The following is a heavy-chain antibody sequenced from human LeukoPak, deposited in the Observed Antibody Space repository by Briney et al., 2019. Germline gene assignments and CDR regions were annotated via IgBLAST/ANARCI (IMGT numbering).Heavy chain of an antibody. CDR2: IYSGGST. J-gene: IGHJ4*01. Sequence: GGSLRLSCAASGFSVSNNYMDWVRQAPGKGLEWVSVIYSGGSTFYADSVKGRFTISRDNSKNTLYLQMNSLRAEDTAVYYCARGPDYFDCRGQGTLVTVSS. CDR1: GFSVSNNY. CDR3: ARGPDYFDC. V-gene: IGHV3-66*01.